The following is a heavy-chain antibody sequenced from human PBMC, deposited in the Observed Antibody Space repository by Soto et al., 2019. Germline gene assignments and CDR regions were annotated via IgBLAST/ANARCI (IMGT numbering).Heavy chain of an antibody. CDR3: ARDVYPGVPASKGSFEELLYY. CDR1: GGTFSSYA. V-gene: IGHV1-69*06. CDR2: IIPIFGTA. J-gene: IGHJ4*02. D-gene: IGHD3-10*01. Sequence: QVQLVQSGAEVKKPGSSVKVSCKASGGTFSSYAISWVRQAPGQGLEWMGGIIPIFGTANYAQKFQGRVRITSDKSTSTAYMELSSLRSEDTGVYYCARDVYPGVPASKGSFEELLYYWGQGTLVTVSS.